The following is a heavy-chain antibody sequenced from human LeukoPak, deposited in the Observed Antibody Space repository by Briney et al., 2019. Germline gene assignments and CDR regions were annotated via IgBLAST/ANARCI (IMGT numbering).Heavy chain of an antibody. V-gene: IGHV4-34*01. J-gene: IGHJ6*03. D-gene: IGHD2-21*02. CDR2: IYYSGST. CDR3: AREISDRAPKKNYYYYMDV. Sequence: SETLSLTCAVYGGSFSGYYWSWIRQPPGKGLEWIGSIYYSGSTYYNPSLKSRVTISVDTSKNQFSLKLSSVTAADTAVYYCAREISDRAPKKNYYYYMDVWGKGTTVTVSS. CDR1: GGSFSGYY.